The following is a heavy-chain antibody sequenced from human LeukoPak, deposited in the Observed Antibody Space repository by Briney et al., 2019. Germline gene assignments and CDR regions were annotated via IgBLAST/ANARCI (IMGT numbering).Heavy chain of an antibody. CDR3: TTSPPRATVTTD. Sequence: GGSLRLSCAASGFTFSSSAMSWVRQAPEKGLEWVGRIKSRTDGGTTDYTAPVKGRFTISRDDSKNTVYLQMNSLKTEDTAVYYCTTSPPRATVTTDWGQGTLVAVSS. CDR1: GFTFSSSA. V-gene: IGHV3-15*01. CDR2: IKSRTDGGTT. D-gene: IGHD4-17*01. J-gene: IGHJ4*02.